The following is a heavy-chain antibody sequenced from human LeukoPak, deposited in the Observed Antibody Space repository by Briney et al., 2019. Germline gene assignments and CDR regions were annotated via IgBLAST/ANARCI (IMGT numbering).Heavy chain of an antibody. D-gene: IGHD3-3*01. J-gene: IGHJ5*02. CDR3: ARTIAIFGRVDP. Sequence: SETLSLTCTVSGGSISSSSYYWGWIRQPPGKGLEWIGSIYYSGSTYYNPSLKSRVTISVDTSKNQFSLKLSSVTAADTAVYYCARTIAIFGRVDPWGQGTLVTVSS. CDR1: GGSISSSSYY. CDR2: IYYSGST. V-gene: IGHV4-39*07.